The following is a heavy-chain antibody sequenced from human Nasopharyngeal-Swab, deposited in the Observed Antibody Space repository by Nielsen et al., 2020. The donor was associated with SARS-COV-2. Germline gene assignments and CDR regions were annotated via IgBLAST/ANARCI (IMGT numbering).Heavy chain of an antibody. CDR2: INPSGGST. CDR3: ARDVGGDSSGYSVAYRGEPLDY. Sequence: ASVKVSCKASGYSFTSYYMHWVRRAPGQGLEWLGIINPSGGSTSNVQKFQGRVTVTRDTSTSTVYMELSSLRSEDTAVYYCARDVGGDSSGYSVAYRGEPLDYWGQGTLVTVSS. V-gene: IGHV1-46*01. D-gene: IGHD3-22*01. CDR1: GYSFTSYY. J-gene: IGHJ4*02.